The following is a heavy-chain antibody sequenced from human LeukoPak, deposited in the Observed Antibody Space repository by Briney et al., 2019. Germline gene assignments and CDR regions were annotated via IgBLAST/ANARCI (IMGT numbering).Heavy chain of an antibody. J-gene: IGHJ5*02. D-gene: IGHD1-26*01. V-gene: IGHV1-18*01. CDR2: ISAYNGNT. CDR3: ARYSGSYNRHWFDP. Sequence: ASVKVSCKASGYTFTSYGISWVRQAPGQGLEWMGWISAYNGNTNYAQKLQGRVTMTTDTSTSTAYMELRSLRSDDTAVYYCARYSGSYNRHWFDPWGQGTLVTVSS. CDR1: GYTFTSYG.